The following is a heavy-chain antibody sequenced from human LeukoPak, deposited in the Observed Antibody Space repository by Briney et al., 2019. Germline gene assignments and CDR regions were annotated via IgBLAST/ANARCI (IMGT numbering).Heavy chain of an antibody. CDR3: ARSSYVYYDSSGYYYSPRYFQH. CDR1: GGSISSGDYY. J-gene: IGHJ1*01. D-gene: IGHD3-22*01. Sequence: SETLSLTCTVSGGSISSGDYYWSWIRQPPGKGLEWIGYIYYSGSTYYNPSLKSRVTISVDTSKNQFSLKLSSVTAADTAVYYCARSSYVYYDSSGYYYSPRYFQHWGQGTLVTVSS. V-gene: IGHV4-30-4*01. CDR2: IYYSGST.